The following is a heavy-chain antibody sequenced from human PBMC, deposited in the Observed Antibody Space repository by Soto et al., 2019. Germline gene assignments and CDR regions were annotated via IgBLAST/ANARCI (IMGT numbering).Heavy chain of an antibody. CDR2: IIPLHNTS. CDR3: ASWSNWNPLYYDGLDV. V-gene: IGHV1-69*06. J-gene: IGHJ6*02. Sequence: QVQLLQSGAEVKKPGSSVKVSCKVSGGAFSNYALNWVRHGPGQRLEWLGGIIPLHNTSNYSLKFLGRVTVTADISSTTVYMELNSLTSDDTATYYCASWSNWNPLYYDGLDVGGQGTTVTVSS. D-gene: IGHD1-20*01. CDR1: GGAFSNYA.